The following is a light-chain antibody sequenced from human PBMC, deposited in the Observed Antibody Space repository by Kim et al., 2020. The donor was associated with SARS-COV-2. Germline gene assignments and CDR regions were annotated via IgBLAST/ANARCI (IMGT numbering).Light chain of an antibody. CDR2: QDN. J-gene: IGLJ2*01. CDR3: QAWDSSTVL. CDR1: TLGDQY. Sequence: SYELTQPPSVSVSPGQTASITCSRDTLGDQYACWYQQKPGQSPVLVIYQDNKRPSGIPERFSGSNSRNTATLTISGTQAMDEADYYCQAWDSSTVLFGGG. V-gene: IGLV3-1*01.